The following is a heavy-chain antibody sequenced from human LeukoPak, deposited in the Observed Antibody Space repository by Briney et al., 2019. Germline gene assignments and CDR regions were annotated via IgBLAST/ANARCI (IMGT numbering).Heavy chain of an antibody. J-gene: IGHJ6*02. V-gene: IGHV1-69*13. CDR3: ARDGSSWYPYYYYGMDV. CDR2: IIPIFGTA. D-gene: IGHD6-13*01. CDR1: GGTFSSYA. Sequence: SVKVSCKASGGTFSSYAISWVRQAPGQGLEWMGGIIPIFGTANYAQKFQGRVTITADESTSTAYMELSSLRSDDTAVYYCARDGSSWYPYYYYGMDVWGQGTTVTVSS.